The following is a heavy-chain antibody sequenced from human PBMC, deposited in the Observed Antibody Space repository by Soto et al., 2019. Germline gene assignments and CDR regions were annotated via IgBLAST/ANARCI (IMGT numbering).Heavy chain of an antibody. J-gene: IGHJ6*03. CDR3: ARDGGAARPDYYYMDV. D-gene: IGHD6-6*01. CDR2: IWYDGSNK. V-gene: IGHV3-33*01. CDR1: GFTFSSYG. Sequence: GGSLRLSCAASGFTFSSYGMHWVRQAPGKGLEWVAVIWYDGSNKYYADSVKGRFTISRDNSKNTLYLQMNSLRAEDTAVYYCARDGGAARPDYYYMDVWGKGTTVTVSS.